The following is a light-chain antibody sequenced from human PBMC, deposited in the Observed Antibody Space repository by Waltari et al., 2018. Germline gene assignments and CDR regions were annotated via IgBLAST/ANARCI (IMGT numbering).Light chain of an antibody. Sequence: EIGLTQSPGTLSLSKGQRATLTCRASQILSNNFLAWYQQMSGQPPRLLIYAASRRATGSPDRFSVAGSGTDFTLTISRLEAEDSAVYYCQQYANSPYTFGQGTKLEV. V-gene: IGKV3-20*01. CDR3: QQYANSPYT. CDR2: AAS. J-gene: IGKJ2*01. CDR1: QILSNNF.